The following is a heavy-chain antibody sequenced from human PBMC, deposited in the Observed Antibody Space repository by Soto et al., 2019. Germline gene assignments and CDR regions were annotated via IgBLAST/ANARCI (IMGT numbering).Heavy chain of an antibody. CDR2: THYRSKWYN. D-gene: IGHD1-7*01. V-gene: IGHV6-1*01. CDR3: ARSPLAGTRENWFDP. Sequence: SQTLSFTCAISGDSVSSNSAAWNWIRQSPSRGLEWLGRTHYRSKWYNDYAVSVKSRITINPDTSKNQFTLQLNSVTPEDTAVYYCARSPLAGTRENWFDPWGQGTLVTVSS. J-gene: IGHJ5*02. CDR1: GDSVSSNSAA.